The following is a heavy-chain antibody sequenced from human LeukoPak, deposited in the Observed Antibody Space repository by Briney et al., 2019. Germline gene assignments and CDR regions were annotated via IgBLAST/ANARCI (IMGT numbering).Heavy chain of an antibody. V-gene: IGHV4-59*12. CDR1: GGSISSYY. Sequence: SETLSLTCTVSGGSISSYYWSWIRQPPGKGLEWIGYIYYSGSTNYNPSLKSRVTISVDTSKNQFSLKLGSVTAADTAVYYCARAPSTFLFDYWGQGTLVTVSS. D-gene: IGHD3-16*01. J-gene: IGHJ4*02. CDR3: ARAPSTFLFDY. CDR2: IYYSGST.